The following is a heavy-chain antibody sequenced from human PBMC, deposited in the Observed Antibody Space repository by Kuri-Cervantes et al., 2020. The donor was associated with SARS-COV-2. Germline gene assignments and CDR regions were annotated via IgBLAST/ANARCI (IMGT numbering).Heavy chain of an antibody. CDR2: IGTAGDT. D-gene: IGHD4-23*01. J-gene: IGHJ6*03. V-gene: IGHV3-13*03. CDR1: GFTFSSYD. Sequence: GGSLRLSCAACGFTFSSYDMHWVRQATGKDLEWVSAIGTAGDTYYPGSVKGQFTISRENAKNSLYLQMNSLRAGDTAVYYCARGGNPAWNMDVWGKGTTVTVSS. CDR3: ARGGNPAWNMDV.